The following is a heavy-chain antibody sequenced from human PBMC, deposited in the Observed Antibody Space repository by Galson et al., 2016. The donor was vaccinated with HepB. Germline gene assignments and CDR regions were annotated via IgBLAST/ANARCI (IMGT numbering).Heavy chain of an antibody. Sequence: LSLTCTVSGDSITNYFWNWIRQPPGKGLEWIGFVHSSGATRYNPSLRSRVSLPPDTSKNQLSLRLTSVTAADTAIYYCARWDTASRGFHIWGRGTMATVSS. CDR2: VHSSGAT. D-gene: IGHD1-26*01. J-gene: IGHJ3*02. V-gene: IGHV4-59*08. CDR1: GDSITNYF. CDR3: ARWDTASRGFHI.